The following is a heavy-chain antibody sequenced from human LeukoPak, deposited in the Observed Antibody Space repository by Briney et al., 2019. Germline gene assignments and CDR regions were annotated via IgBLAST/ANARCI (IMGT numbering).Heavy chain of an antibody. V-gene: IGHV1-69*05. Sequence: SVKVSCKASGGTFSSYAISWVRQAPGQGREWMGGIIPIFGTANYAQKFQGRVTITTDESTSTAYMELSSLRSEDTAVYYCASSTVVTPGYYYYYMDVWGKGTTVTVSS. D-gene: IGHD4-23*01. CDR3: ASSTVVTPGYYYYYMDV. CDR2: IIPIFGTA. J-gene: IGHJ6*03. CDR1: GGTFSSYA.